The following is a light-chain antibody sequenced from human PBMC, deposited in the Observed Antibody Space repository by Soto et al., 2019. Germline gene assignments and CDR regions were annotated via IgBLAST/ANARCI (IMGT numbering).Light chain of an antibody. Sequence: EILLTQSPGTLSLSPGQSVTLSCRASQSVSSSHLAWYLQKPGQAPRLLIYGAFTSATGIPDRFSGSGSETDFTLTISRLEPEDFAVYYCQQYGSSPQTFGRGTKVEI. CDR3: QQYGSSPQT. CDR2: GAF. CDR1: QSVSSSH. V-gene: IGKV3-20*01. J-gene: IGKJ1*01.